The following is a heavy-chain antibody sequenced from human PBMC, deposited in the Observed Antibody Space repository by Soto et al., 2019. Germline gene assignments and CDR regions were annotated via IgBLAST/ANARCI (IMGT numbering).Heavy chain of an antibody. V-gene: IGHV3-74*01. CDR3: AKVTTSSTAAPYPYYYYYYMDV. CDR1: GVTFRSYW. J-gene: IGHJ6*03. CDR2: INSDGSST. D-gene: IGHD6-6*01. Sequence: GSPRLSCAASGVTFRSYWMHWVRQAPGKGLVWVSRINSDGSSTSYADSVKGRFTISRDNAKNTLYLQMNSLRAEDTAVYYCAKVTTSSTAAPYPYYYYYYMDVWAKGTTGTVSS.